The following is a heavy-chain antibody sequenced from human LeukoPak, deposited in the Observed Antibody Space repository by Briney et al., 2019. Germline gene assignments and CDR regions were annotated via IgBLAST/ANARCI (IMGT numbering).Heavy chain of an antibody. CDR2: ISSSGSST. D-gene: IGHD2/OR15-2a*01. CDR3: AKKLQFYASTDYFDY. V-gene: IGHV3-23*01. J-gene: IGHJ4*02. Sequence: PGGSLRLSCAASGFTFSSYAMSWVRQAPGKGLEWVSGISSSGSSTYYEGSVKGRFTISRDNSKNTLYLQMNSLRAEDTAVYYCAKKLQFYASTDYFDYWGQGTLVTVSS. CDR1: GFTFSSYA.